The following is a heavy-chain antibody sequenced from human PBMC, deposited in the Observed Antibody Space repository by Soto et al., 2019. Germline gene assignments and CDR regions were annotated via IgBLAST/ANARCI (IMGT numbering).Heavy chain of an antibody. D-gene: IGHD3-22*01. CDR2: TRNKANSYTT. V-gene: IGHV3-72*01. J-gene: IGHJ4*02. CDR3: AREGSSSGPDYEY. CDR1: GFTFSDYY. Sequence: EVQLVESGGGLVQPGGSLRLSCAASGFTFSDYYINWVRQAPGKGLEWVGRTRNKANSYTTDYAAFVKGRFTISRDESKNLIYLQMNSLKTEDTAVYYCAREGSSSGPDYEYWGQGTLVTVSS.